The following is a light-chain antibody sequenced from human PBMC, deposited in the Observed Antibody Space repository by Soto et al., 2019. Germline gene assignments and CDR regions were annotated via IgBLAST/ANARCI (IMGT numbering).Light chain of an antibody. Sequence: DMQISQSPSTLSPSASYTANITCRASQSISSWLAWYQQKPGKAPKLLIYDASSLESGVPSRFSGSGSGTEFTLTISSLQPDDFATYYCQQYNSYSTFGQGTKVDIK. CDR3: QQYNSYST. CDR1: QSISSW. V-gene: IGKV1-5*01. CDR2: DAS. J-gene: IGKJ1*01.